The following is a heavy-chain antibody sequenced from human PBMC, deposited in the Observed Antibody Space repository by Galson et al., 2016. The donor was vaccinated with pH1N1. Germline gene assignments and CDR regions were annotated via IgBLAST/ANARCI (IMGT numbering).Heavy chain of an antibody. CDR3: ARPGRTETTKEGFAWGYGMDV. D-gene: IGHD1-1*01. V-gene: IGHV1-69*13. Sequence: SVKVSCKASGGSFAKYAVSWVRQAPGLGLEWMGRIIPIYGTANYAQKFQGRVTITADEYTTTVYMELNSLISEDTAIYYCARPGRTETTKEGFAWGYGMDVWGQGTTVTVSS. CDR1: GGSFAKYA. CDR2: IIPIYGTA. J-gene: IGHJ6*02.